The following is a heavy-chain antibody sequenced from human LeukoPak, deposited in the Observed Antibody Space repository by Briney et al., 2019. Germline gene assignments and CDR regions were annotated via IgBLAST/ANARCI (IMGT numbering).Heavy chain of an antibody. V-gene: IGHV3-30*02. CDR3: AKDLTAVAGENGFFDY. CDR1: GFTFRSFG. D-gene: IGHD6-19*01. CDR2: IYYDGSQK. J-gene: IGHJ4*02. Sequence: GGSLRLSCATSGFTFRSFGMHWVRQAPGKGLEWVAFIYYDGSQKFYGDSVKGRFSISRDNSKNTLYLQMNSLRAEDTAVYYCAKDLTAVAGENGFFDYWGQGTLVTVSS.